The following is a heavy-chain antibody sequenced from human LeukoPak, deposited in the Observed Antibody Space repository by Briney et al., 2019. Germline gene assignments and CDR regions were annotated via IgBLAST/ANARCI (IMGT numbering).Heavy chain of an antibody. CDR3: ARVGDHYHWYLDV. D-gene: IGHD3-10*01. CDR2: LYSGDST. CDR1: GFSVGSNY. J-gene: IGHJ2*01. V-gene: IGHV3-53*01. Sequence: GGSLRLSCAASGFSVGSNYMNWVRQAPGKGLEWVSILYSGDSTYYADSVTGRIIVSRDNSKNTLFLQMNALRVEDTAVYYCARVGDHYHWYLDVWGRGTLVTVSS.